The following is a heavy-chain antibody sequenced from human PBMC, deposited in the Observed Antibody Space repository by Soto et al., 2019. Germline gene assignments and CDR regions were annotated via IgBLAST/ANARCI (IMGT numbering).Heavy chain of an antibody. J-gene: IGHJ4*02. V-gene: IGHV1-18*01. CDR2: ISGFNGQT. CDR1: GNTFASHG. D-gene: IGHD5-12*01. CDR3: RRVNLGGVVVAPEY. Sequence: QVQLVQSGPEVKKPGASVKVSCKASGNTFASHGFSWVRPAPGQGLEWMGWISGFNGQTNYPLKVQGRVTLTTDTSTRAAYMEVRSLRSDVTAVYRWRRVNLGGVVVAPEYWGQGTLVSVSS.